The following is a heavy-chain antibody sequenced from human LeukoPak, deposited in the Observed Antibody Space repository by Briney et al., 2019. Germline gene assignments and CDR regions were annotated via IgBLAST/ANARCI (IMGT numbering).Heavy chain of an antibody. CDR2: IHYSGST. D-gene: IGHD4-11*01. CDR3: ARLRGNYFPDY. V-gene: IGHV4-59*01. Sequence: SETLSLTCTVSGGAMSGCYWTWIRQSPGRRLEWIAYIHYSGSTNYNPSLKSRVTISVDTSKNQFSLRLNSVTAADTAVYYCARLRGNYFPDYWGQGTLVTVSS. J-gene: IGHJ4*02. CDR1: GGAMSGCY.